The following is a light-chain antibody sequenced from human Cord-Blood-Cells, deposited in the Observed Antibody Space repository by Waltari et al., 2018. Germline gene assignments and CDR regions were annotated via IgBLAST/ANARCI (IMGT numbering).Light chain of an antibody. CDR3: QQYYSTPT. CDR2: WAS. V-gene: IGKV4-1*01. CDR1: QSVLYSSNNKNY. Sequence: DIVMTQSPNPLAVSLGERATINCKSSQSVLYSSNNKNYLVWYQQKPGQPPKLLIYWASTRESGVPDRFSGSGSGTDFTLTISSLQAEDVAVYYCQQYYSTPTFGGGTKVEIK. J-gene: IGKJ4*01.